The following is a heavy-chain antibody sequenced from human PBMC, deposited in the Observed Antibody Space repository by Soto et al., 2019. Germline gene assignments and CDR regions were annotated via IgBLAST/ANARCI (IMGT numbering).Heavy chain of an antibody. D-gene: IGHD3-16*01. J-gene: IGHJ5*02. V-gene: IGHV3-9*01. CDR3: AKGGRTSIGWFDP. CDR2: ISWNSGSI. CDR1: GFTFDDYA. Sequence: EVQLVESGGGLVQPGRSLRLSCAASGFTFDDYAMHWVRQAPGKGLEWVSGISWNSGSIGYADSVKGRFTISRDNAKNSLSLQMNSLRAEDTALYYCAKGGRTSIGWFDPWGQGTLVTVSS.